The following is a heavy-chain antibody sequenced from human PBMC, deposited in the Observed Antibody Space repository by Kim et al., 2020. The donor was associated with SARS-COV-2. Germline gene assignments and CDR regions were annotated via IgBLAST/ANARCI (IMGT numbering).Heavy chain of an antibody. V-gene: IGHV7-4-1*02. CDR1: GYTFTSYA. D-gene: IGHD4-17*01. CDR2: INTNTGNP. CDR3: ASTAGKTHDYGDYPVDY. J-gene: IGHJ4*02. Sequence: ASVKVSCKASGYTFTSYAMNWVRQAPGQGLEWMGWINTNTGNPTYDQGFTGRFVFSLDTSVSTAYLQISSLKAEDTAVYYCASTAGKTHDYGDYPVDYWGQGTLVTVSS.